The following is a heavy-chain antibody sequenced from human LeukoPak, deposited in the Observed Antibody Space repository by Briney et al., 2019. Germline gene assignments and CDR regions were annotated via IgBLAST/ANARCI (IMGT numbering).Heavy chain of an antibody. CDR3: ARGYCSSTSCYSYYYYYMDV. V-gene: IGHV1-18*01. Sequence: EASVKVSCKASGYTFTSYGISWVRQAPGQGLEWMGWISAYNGNTNYAQKLQGRVTMTTDTSTSTAYMELRSLRSDGTAVYYCARGYCSSTSCYSYYYYYMDVWGKGTTVTVSS. CDR1: GYTFTSYG. CDR2: ISAYNGNT. J-gene: IGHJ6*03. D-gene: IGHD2-2*02.